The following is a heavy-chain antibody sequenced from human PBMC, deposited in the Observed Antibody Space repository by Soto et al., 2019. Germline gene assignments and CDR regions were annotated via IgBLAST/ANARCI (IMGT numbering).Heavy chain of an antibody. CDR3: AKEEGYDLPWNV. V-gene: IGHV3-30*18. Sequence: GGSLRLSCAASGFTFSSYGMHWVRQAPGKGLEWVAVISYDGSNKYYADSVKGRFTISRDNSKNTLYLQMNSLRAEDTAVYYCAKEEGYDLPWNVWGQGNTVTVS. CDR1: GFTFSSYG. J-gene: IGHJ6*02. D-gene: IGHD3-3*01. CDR2: ISYDGSNK.